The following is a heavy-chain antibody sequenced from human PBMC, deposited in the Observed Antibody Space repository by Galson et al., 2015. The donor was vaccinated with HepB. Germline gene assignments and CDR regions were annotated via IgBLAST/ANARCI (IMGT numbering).Heavy chain of an antibody. D-gene: IGHD3-16*01. V-gene: IGHV3-66*02. CDR3: TRGDTYATFGGD. J-gene: IGHJ4*02. Sequence: SLRLSCAASGFIVSSNYMSWVRQAPGKGLEWVSLICSGGNTFYADSVKGRFTISRDNSKNTLHLQMNSLTIEDTAVYYCTRGDTYATFGGDWGQGTLVTVSS. CDR1: GFIVSSNY. CDR2: ICSGGNT.